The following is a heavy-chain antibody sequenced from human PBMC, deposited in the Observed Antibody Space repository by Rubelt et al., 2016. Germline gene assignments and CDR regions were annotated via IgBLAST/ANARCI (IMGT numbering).Heavy chain of an antibody. Sequence: QLRLQESGPGLVKPSETLSLTCSVSGGSINSSSYYWGWIRQPPGKGLEWIGSLYSSGCTYYNPSRKSRITISVDTSKNQFSLKLNSMTAADTAVYYCATSNSIVVAIEFAYWGQGTLVTVSS. J-gene: IGHJ4*02. D-gene: IGHD3-22*01. V-gene: IGHV4-39*01. CDR1: GGSINSSSYY. CDR2: LYSSGCT. CDR3: ATSNSIVVAIEFAY.